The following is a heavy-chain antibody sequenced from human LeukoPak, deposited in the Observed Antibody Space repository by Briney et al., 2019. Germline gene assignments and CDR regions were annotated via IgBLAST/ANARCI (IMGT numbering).Heavy chain of an antibody. V-gene: IGHV5-51*01. CDR3: ARLSGYCSSTSCYRLNWFDP. CDR2: IYPGDSDT. Sequence: GESLKISCKGSGYSFTSYWIGWVRQMPGKGLEWMGIIYPGDSDTRYSPSFQGQVTISADKSISTAYLRWSSLKASDTAMYYCARLSGYCSSTSCYRLNWFDPWGQGTLVTVSS. J-gene: IGHJ5*02. D-gene: IGHD2-2*01. CDR1: GYSFTSYW.